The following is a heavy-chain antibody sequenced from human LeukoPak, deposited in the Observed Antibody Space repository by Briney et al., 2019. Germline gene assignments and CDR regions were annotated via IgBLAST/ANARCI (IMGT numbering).Heavy chain of an antibody. J-gene: IGHJ4*02. CDR2: ITGGGGTT. Sequence: GASLRLSCAASGFTFSSCAMSWVRQAPGKGLEWVSTITGGGGTTYYADSVKGRFTMSRDTSKNTLFLQMNSLRAEDTAVYYCARMREYSGNSYPNFDYWGEGTLVTVSS. CDR1: GFTFSSCA. D-gene: IGHD1-26*01. V-gene: IGHV3-23*01. CDR3: ARMREYSGNSYPNFDY.